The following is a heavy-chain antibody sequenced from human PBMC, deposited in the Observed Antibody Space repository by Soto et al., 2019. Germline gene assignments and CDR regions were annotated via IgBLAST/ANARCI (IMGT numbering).Heavy chain of an antibody. CDR3: SEGLWTVGHCSGGSCYDGMDV. Sequence: QVQLVQSGAEVKKPGASVKVSCEASGYTFIGFHLHWVRQAPGQGLEWVGRINPKSGATYYAQKFRGGVTMTRDTSIKTGYMELSRLTSDDTAVYYCSEGLWTVGHCSGGSCYDGMDVWGQGTTVTVSS. D-gene: IGHD2-15*01. CDR1: GYTFIGFH. CDR2: INPKSGAT. V-gene: IGHV1-2*06. J-gene: IGHJ6*02.